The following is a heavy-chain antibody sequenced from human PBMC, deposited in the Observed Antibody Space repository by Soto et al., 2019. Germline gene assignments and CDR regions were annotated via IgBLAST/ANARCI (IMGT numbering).Heavy chain of an antibody. CDR2: IYSGGST. CDR3: ARGVYAASFDY. V-gene: IGHV3-53*01. J-gene: IGHJ4*02. CDR1: GFTVSSNY. Sequence: EVQLVESGGGLIQPGGSLRLSCAASGFTVSSNYMSWVRQAPGKGLEWVSVIYSGGSTYYADSVKGRFTISRDNSKNTLYLHMNSLRAGDTAVYSCARGVYAASFDYWGEGTLVTVSS. D-gene: IGHD2-8*01.